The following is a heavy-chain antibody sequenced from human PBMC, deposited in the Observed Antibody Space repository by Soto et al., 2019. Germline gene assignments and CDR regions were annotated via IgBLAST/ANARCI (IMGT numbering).Heavy chain of an antibody. Sequence: ASVRVSCKASGYTFTSYGISWVRQAPGQGLEWMGWISAYNGNTNYAQKLQGRVTMTTDTSTGTAYMELRSLRSDDTAVYYCARGRQWLVYDAFDIWGQGTMVTVSS. CDR2: ISAYNGNT. V-gene: IGHV1-18*01. J-gene: IGHJ3*02. CDR3: ARGRQWLVYDAFDI. D-gene: IGHD6-19*01. CDR1: GYTFTSYG.